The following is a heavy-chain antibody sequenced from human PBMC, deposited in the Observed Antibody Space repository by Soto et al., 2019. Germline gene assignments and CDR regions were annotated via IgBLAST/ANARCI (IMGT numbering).Heavy chain of an antibody. CDR1: GFTFSSYG. CDR3: AKLGVVPAAPNWFDP. J-gene: IGHJ5*02. CDR2: ISYDGSNK. Sequence: QVQLVESGGGVVQPGRSLRLSCAASGFTFSSYGMHWVRQAPGKGLEWGAVISYDGSNKYYADSVKGRFTISRDNSKNTLYLQMNSLRAEDTAVYYCAKLGVVPAAPNWFDPWGQGTLVTVSS. D-gene: IGHD2-2*01. V-gene: IGHV3-30*18.